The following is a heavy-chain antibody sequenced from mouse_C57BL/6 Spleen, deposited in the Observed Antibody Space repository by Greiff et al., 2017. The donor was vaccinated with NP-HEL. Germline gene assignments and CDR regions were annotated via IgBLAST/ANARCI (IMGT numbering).Heavy chain of an antibody. CDR3: AMGLAGYAMDY. V-gene: IGHV1-19*01. J-gene: IGHJ4*01. Sequence: EVQLQQSGPVLVKPGASVKMSCKASGYTFTDYYMNWVKQSHGKSLEWIGVINPYNGGTSYNQKFKGKATLTVDKSSSTAYMELNSLTSEDSAVYYCAMGLAGYAMDYWGQGTSVTVSS. CDR2: INPYNGGT. D-gene: IGHD1-1*01. CDR1: GYTFTDYY.